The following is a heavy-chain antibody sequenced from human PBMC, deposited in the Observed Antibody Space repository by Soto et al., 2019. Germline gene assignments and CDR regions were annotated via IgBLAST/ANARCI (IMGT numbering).Heavy chain of an antibody. V-gene: IGHV3-33*01. D-gene: IGHD6-6*01. CDR2: IWYDGSNK. J-gene: IGHJ6*02. Sequence: GGSLRLSCAASGFTFSSYGMHWVRQAPGKGLEWVAVIWYDGSNKYYADSVKGRFTISRDNSKNTLYLQTNSLRAEDTAVYYCARDLRRIAARHYYGMDVWGQGTTVTVSS. CDR1: GFTFSSYG. CDR3: ARDLRRIAARHYYGMDV.